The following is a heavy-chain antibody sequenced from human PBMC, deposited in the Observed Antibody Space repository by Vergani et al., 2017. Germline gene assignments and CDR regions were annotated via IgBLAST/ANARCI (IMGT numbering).Heavy chain of an antibody. J-gene: IGHJ3*02. D-gene: IGHD3-22*01. CDR1: GGSISSSSYY. V-gene: IGHV4-39*07. CDR3: ARATGDSSGYGAFDI. Sequence: QLQLPESGPGLVKPSETLSLTCTVSGGSISSSSYYWGWIRQPPGKGLEWIGSIYYSGSTYYNPSLKSRVTISVDTSKNQFSLKLSSVTAADTAVYYCARATGDSSGYGAFDIWGQGTMVTVSS. CDR2: IYYSGST.